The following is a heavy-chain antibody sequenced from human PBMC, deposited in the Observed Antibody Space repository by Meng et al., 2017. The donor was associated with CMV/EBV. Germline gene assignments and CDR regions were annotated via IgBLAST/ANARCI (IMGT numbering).Heavy chain of an antibody. V-gene: IGHV3-30*02. D-gene: IGHD6-25*01. CDR1: GFTFSSYG. Sequence: GESLKISCAASGFTFSSYGMHWVRQAPGKGLEWVAFIRYDGSNKYYADSVKGRFTISRDNSKNTLYLQMNSLRAEDTAVYYCAKAAASYWGQGTLVTVSS. CDR3: AKAAASY. CDR2: IRYDGSNK. J-gene: IGHJ4*02.